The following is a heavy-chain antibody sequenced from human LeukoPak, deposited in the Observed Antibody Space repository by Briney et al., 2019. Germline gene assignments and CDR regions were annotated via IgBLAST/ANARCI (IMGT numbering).Heavy chain of an antibody. Sequence: SETLSLTCTVPGGSISSYYWSWIRQPPGKGLEWIGYIYYSGSTNYNPSLKSRVTISVDTSKNQFSLKLSSVTAADTAVYYCALLYGSGSYYTFDCWGQGTLVTVSS. D-gene: IGHD3-10*01. CDR2: IYYSGST. CDR3: ALLYGSGSYYTFDC. J-gene: IGHJ4*02. CDR1: GGSISSYY. V-gene: IGHV4-59*01.